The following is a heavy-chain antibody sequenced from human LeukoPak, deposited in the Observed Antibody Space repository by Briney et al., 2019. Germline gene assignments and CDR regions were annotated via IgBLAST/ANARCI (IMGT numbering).Heavy chain of an antibody. J-gene: IGHJ4*01. CDR3: ESHSYNRALRPFFDY. CDR1: GGSISSSSYY. D-gene: IGHD1-14*01. Sequence: SETLSLTCTVSGGSISSSSYYWGWIRQPPGKGLEWIGSIYYSGSTYYNPSLKSRVTISVDTSKNQFSLKLSPVTAADTAVYSCESHSYNRALRPFFDYWGQGTLVTVSS. CDR2: IYYSGST. V-gene: IGHV4-39*01.